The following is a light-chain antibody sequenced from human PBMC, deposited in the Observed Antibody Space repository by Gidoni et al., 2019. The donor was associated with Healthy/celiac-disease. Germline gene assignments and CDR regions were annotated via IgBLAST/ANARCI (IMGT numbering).Light chain of an antibody. CDR3: QQLNSYPYT. Sequence: IQLTQSPSSLSASVGDRVTITCRASQGISSYLAWYQQKPGKAPILLIYAASTLQSGVPSRFSGSGSGTDFTLTISSLQPEDFATYYCQQLNSYPYTFGQXTKLEIK. CDR2: AAS. V-gene: IGKV1-9*01. J-gene: IGKJ2*01. CDR1: QGISSY.